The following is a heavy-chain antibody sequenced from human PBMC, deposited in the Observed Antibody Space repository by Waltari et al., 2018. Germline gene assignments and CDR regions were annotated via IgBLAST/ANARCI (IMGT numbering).Heavy chain of an antibody. V-gene: IGHV4-34*01. D-gene: IGHD1-26*01. CDR3: ARAEQGGSAVGPDFQH. CDR1: GGPSSVYY. Sequence: QVHLQQWGAGLLKPSETLSLTCAVYGGPSSVYYWSWLRQPPGKGPEWSGEINRGGNINLNPSLKSRVIMSVDTSKSQVFLKLTSVTAADTAVYYCARAEQGGSAVGPDFQHWGQGTLVTVSS. CDR2: INRGGNI. J-gene: IGHJ1*01.